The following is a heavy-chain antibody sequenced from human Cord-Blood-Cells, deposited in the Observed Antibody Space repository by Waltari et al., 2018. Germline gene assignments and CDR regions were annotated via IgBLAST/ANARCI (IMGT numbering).Heavy chain of an antibody. Sequence: GFTFSSYGMHWVRQAPGKGLGWVAVISYDGSNKYYADSVKGRFTISRGNSKNTLYLQMNSLRGEDTAVYYCAKDKETMVKGVLDYWGQGTLVTVSS. CDR1: GFTFSSYG. J-gene: IGHJ4*02. CDR2: ISYDGSNK. D-gene: IGHD3-10*01. CDR3: AKDKETMVKGVLDY. V-gene: IGHV3-30*18.